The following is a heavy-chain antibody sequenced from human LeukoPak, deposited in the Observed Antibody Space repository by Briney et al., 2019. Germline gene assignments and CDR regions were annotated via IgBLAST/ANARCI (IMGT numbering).Heavy chain of an antibody. V-gene: IGHV3-21*04. CDR3: AKDARFGPRYYGMDV. CDR2: ISSSSSYI. CDR1: GFTFSSYS. J-gene: IGHJ6*02. Sequence: KSGGSLRLSCAASGFTFSSYSMNWVRQAPGKGLEWVSSISSSSSYIYYADSVKGRFTISRDNAKNSLYLQMNSLRAEDTAVYYCAKDARFGPRYYGMDVWGQGTTVTVSS. D-gene: IGHD3-10*01.